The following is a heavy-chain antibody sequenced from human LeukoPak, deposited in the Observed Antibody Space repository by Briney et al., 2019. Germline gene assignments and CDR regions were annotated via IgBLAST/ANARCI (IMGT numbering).Heavy chain of an antibody. V-gene: IGHV1-69*02. CDR3: AGGDYYDSSGYYRDY. CDR2: IIPILGIA. Sequence: SVKVSCKASGYTFTGYYMHWARQAPGQGLEWMGRIIPILGIANYAQKFQGRVTITADKSTSTAYMELSSLRSEDTAVYYCAGGDYYDSSGYYRDYWGQGTLVTVSS. J-gene: IGHJ4*02. D-gene: IGHD3-22*01. CDR1: GYTFTGYY.